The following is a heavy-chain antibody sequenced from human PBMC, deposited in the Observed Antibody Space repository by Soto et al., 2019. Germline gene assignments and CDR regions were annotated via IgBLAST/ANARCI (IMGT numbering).Heavy chain of an antibody. CDR3: ARGRYSGSWYVGPNDY. J-gene: IGHJ4*02. D-gene: IGHD6-13*01. V-gene: IGHV4-34*01. CDR2: INHSGST. Sequence: SETLSLTCAVYGGSFSGYYWSWIRQPPGKGLEWIGEINHSGSTNYNPSLKSRVTISVDTSKNQFSLKLSSVTAADTAVYYCARGRYSGSWYVGPNDYWGQGTLVTVSS. CDR1: GGSFSGYY.